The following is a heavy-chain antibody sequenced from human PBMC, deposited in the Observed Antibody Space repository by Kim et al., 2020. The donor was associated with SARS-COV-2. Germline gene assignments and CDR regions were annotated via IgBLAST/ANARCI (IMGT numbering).Heavy chain of an antibody. J-gene: IGHJ4*02. CDR1: GYTFTSYA. Sequence: ASVKVSCKASGYTFTSYAMHWVRQAPGQRLEWMGWINTGNGNTKYSQKFQGRVTITRDTSASTAYMELSSLRSEDTAVYYCASGGTYCGGDCARDYFDYWGQGTLVTVSS. D-gene: IGHD2-21*02. V-gene: IGHV1-3*04. CDR3: ASGGTYCGGDCARDYFDY. CDR2: INTGNGNT.